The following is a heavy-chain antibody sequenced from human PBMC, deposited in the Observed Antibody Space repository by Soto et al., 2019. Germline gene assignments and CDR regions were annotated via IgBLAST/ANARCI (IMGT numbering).Heavy chain of an antibody. CDR3: ARGRGYSDGIDY. D-gene: IGHD2-15*01. J-gene: IGHJ4*02. CDR2: MNPNSGST. V-gene: IGHV1-8*01. CDR1: GYTFTSLD. Sequence: ASVKVSCKASGYTFTSLDINWVRQATGQGLEWTGWMNPNSGSTGSAQKFQGRVAMTRDTSINTAYMELSSLRSDDTAVYYCARGRGYSDGIDYWGQGTLVTVSS.